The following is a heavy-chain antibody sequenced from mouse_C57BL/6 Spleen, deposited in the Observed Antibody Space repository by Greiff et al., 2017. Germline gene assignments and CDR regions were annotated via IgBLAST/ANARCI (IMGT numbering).Heavy chain of an antibody. D-gene: IGHD1-1*01. CDR3: ARGWYGSTSYYFDY. J-gene: IGHJ2*01. CDR1: GYTFTNYW. V-gene: IGHV1-63*01. CDR2: IYPGGGYT. Sequence: VQLQQSGAELVRPGTSVKMSCKASGYTFTNYWIGWAKQRPGHGLEWIGDIYPGGGYTNYNEKFKGKATLTADKSSSTAYMQFSSLTSEDSAIYYCARGWYGSTSYYFDYWGQGTTLTVSS.